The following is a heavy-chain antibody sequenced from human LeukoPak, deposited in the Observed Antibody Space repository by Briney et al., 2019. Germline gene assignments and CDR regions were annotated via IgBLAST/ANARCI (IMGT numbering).Heavy chain of an antibody. CDR1: GFTFSSYW. CDR2: IREDGSEK. D-gene: IGHD6-13*01. CDR3: AKSAAGRYFDY. Sequence: GGSLRLSCAASGFTFSSYWMSWVRQAPGRGLEWVANIREDGSEKYYADSVKGRFTISRDNAKNSLYLQMNSLRAEDTAVYYCAKSAAGRYFDYWGQGTLVTVSS. J-gene: IGHJ4*02. V-gene: IGHV3-7*03.